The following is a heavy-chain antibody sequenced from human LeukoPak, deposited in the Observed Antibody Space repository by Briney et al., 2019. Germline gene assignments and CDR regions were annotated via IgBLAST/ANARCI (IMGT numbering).Heavy chain of an antibody. Sequence: GGSLRLSCAASGFTFSSYAMSWVRQAPGKGLEWVSAISGSGGSTYYADSVKGRFTISRDNSKNTLYLQMNSLRAEDTAVYYCAKDGYFDWLLSSYYYGMDVWGQGTTVAVPS. D-gene: IGHD3-9*01. J-gene: IGHJ6*02. CDR2: ISGSGGST. V-gene: IGHV3-23*01. CDR3: AKDGYFDWLLSSYYYGMDV. CDR1: GFTFSSYA.